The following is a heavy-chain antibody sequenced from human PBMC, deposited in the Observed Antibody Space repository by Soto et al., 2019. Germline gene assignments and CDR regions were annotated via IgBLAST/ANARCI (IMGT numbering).Heavy chain of an antibody. D-gene: IGHD2-2*01. CDR3: ARVLGYCSSTSCFSDY. V-gene: IGHV3-33*01. CDR1: GFTFSSYG. Sequence: ALRLSFAASGFTFSSYGMHWVRQAPGKGLEWVAVIWYDGSNKYYADSVKGRFTISRDNSKNTLYLQMNGLRAEDTAVYYCARVLGYCSSTSCFSDYWGQGTLVTVSS. J-gene: IGHJ4*02. CDR2: IWYDGSNK.